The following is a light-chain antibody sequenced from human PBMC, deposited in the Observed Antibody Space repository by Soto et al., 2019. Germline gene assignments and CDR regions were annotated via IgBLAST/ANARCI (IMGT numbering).Light chain of an antibody. CDR2: DAS. CDR3: QQRSNWPPSIT. CDR1: QSVTTY. Sequence: EIVLTQSPATLSLSPGEIANISCRASQSVTTYLAWYQQKPGQAPRLLIYDASDRATGIPARFSGSGSGTDFTLTISSLEPEDFAVYYCQQRSNWPPSITFGQGTRLEIK. J-gene: IGKJ5*01. V-gene: IGKV3-11*01.